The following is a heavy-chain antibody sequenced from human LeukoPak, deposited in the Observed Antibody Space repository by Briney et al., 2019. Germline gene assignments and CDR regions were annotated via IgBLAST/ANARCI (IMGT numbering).Heavy chain of an antibody. CDR2: ISAYNGNT. CDR3: ASGKGYSSGWYDYFDY. CDR1: GYTFTSYG. D-gene: IGHD6-19*01. J-gene: IGHJ4*02. Sequence: VASVKVSCKASGYTFTSYGISWVRQAPGQGLEWMGWISAYNGNTNYAQKLQGRVTMTTDTSTSTAYMELRNLRSDDTAVYYCASGKGYSSGWYDYFDYWGQGTLVTVSS. V-gene: IGHV1-18*04.